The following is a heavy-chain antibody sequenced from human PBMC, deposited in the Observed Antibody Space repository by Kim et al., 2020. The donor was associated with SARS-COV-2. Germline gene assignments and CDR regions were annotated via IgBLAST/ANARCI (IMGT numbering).Heavy chain of an antibody. V-gene: IGHV1-18*04. J-gene: IGHJ4*02. D-gene: IGHD2-2*01. Sequence: ASVKVSCKASGYTFTSYGISWVRQAPGQGLEWMGWISAYNGNTNYAQKLQGRVTMTTDTSTSTAYMELRSLRSDDTAVYYCAREPTGYCSSTSCPPDYWGQGTLVTVSS. CDR1: GYTFTSYG. CDR3: AREPTGYCSSTSCPPDY. CDR2: ISAYNGNT.